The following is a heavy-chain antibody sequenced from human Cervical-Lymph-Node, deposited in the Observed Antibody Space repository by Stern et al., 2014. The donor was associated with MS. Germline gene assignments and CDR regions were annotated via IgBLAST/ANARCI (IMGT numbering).Heavy chain of an antibody. CDR1: GGSISSSSYY. D-gene: IGHD6-19*01. CDR3: ARHKGSGLRNFDY. Sequence: QLAESGPGLVKPSETLSLTCTVSGGSISSSSYYWGWIRQPPGKGLEWIGSIYYSGSTYYNPALKSRVTISVDTSKNQISLKQRSVTAADTAVYYCARHKGSGLRNFDYWGQGTLVTVSS. J-gene: IGHJ4*02. CDR2: IYYSGST. V-gene: IGHV4-39*01.